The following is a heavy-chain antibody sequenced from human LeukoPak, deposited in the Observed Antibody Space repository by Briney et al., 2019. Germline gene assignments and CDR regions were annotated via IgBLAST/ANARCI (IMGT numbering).Heavy chain of an antibody. Sequence: PGGSLRLSCAASGFTVSSNYMSWVRQAPGKGLEWVSVIYSGGSTYYADSVKGRFTISGDNSKNTLYLQMNSLRAEDTAVYYCARDLGCSGGSCYPNYDYYGMDVWGQGTTVTVSS. CDR3: ARDLGCSGGSCYPNYDYYGMDV. J-gene: IGHJ6*02. D-gene: IGHD2-15*01. CDR1: GFTVSSNY. CDR2: IYSGGST. V-gene: IGHV3-66*01.